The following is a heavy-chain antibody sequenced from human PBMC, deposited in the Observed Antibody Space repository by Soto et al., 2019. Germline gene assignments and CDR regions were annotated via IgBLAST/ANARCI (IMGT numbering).Heavy chain of an antibody. CDR1: GYSFSNYW. D-gene: IGHD4-17*01. CDR2: IYPDDSDT. V-gene: IGHV5-51*03. CDR3: ASRADAYGGNEGLYSLDV. J-gene: IGHJ6*02. Sequence: EVQLVQSGAEVKKPGESLNISCKASGYSFSNYWIGWVRQKPGKGLEWMGTIYPDDSDTRYRPSFQGQVTISADKSIRTAYLQWSSLKASDTAMYYCASRADAYGGNEGLYSLDVWGQGTTVIVSS.